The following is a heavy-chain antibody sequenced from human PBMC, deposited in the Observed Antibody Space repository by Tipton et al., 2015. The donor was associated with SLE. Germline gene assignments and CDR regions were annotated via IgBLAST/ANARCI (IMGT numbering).Heavy chain of an antibody. D-gene: IGHD7-27*01. CDR2: IYHSGST. CDR3: ARTGDGNFDY. CDR1: GGSIRRSF. V-gene: IGHV4-59*12. Sequence: TLSLTCTVSGGSIRRSFWSWIRQAPGKGLEWIGYIYHSGSTYYSPSLKSRVTISVDRSKNQFSLKLSSVTAADTAVYYCARTGDGNFDYWGQGTLVTVSS. J-gene: IGHJ4*02.